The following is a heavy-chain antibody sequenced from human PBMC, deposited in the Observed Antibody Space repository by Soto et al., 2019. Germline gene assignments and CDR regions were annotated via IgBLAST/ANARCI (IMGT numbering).Heavy chain of an antibody. V-gene: IGHV1-2*02. CDR3: ARLRGIVVVVAATRARSGWFDP. Sequence: ASVKVSCKASGYTFTGYYMHWVRQAPGQGLEWMGWINPNSGGTNYAQNFQGRVTMTRDTSISTAYMELSRLRSDDTAVYYCARLRGIVVVVAATRARSGWFDPWGQGTLVTVSS. CDR2: INPNSGGT. J-gene: IGHJ5*02. CDR1: GYTFTGYY. D-gene: IGHD2-15*01.